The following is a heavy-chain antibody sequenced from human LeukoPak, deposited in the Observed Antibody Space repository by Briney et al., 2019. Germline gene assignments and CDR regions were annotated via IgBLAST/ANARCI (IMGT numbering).Heavy chain of an antibody. J-gene: IGHJ4*02. D-gene: IGHD5/OR15-5a*01. Sequence: SSETLSLTCTVSDYSISSGYGYYWGWIRQPPGKGLEWIGNIYHSGITYYNHFNSSLKSRVTISIDTSKNQFSLRLTTVTAADTAVYFCATLVSTRYYFDYWGQGTLVTVSS. CDR2: IYHSGIT. CDR1: DYSISSGYGYY. V-gene: IGHV4-38-2*02. CDR3: ATLVSTRYYFDY.